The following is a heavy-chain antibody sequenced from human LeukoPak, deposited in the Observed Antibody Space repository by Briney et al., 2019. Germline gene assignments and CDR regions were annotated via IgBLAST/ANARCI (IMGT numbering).Heavy chain of an antibody. CDR3: TRGSIAYYYMDV. D-gene: IGHD3-22*01. CDR2: IYYSGST. Sequence: SETLSLTCTVSGGSISSYYWSWIRQPPGKGLEWIGNIYYSGSTNYNPSLKSRVTISVDTSKNHFSLKLSSVTAAETAVYYCTRGSIAYYYMDVWGKGTTVTISS. CDR1: GGSISSYY. J-gene: IGHJ6*03. V-gene: IGHV4-59*01.